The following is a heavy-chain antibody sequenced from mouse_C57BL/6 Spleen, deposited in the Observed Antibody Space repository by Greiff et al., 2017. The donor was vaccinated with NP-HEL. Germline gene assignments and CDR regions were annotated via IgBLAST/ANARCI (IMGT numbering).Heavy chain of an antibody. D-gene: IGHD1-1*01. CDR2: ISNGGGST. J-gene: IGHJ2*01. CDR1: GFTFSDYY. Sequence: DVHLVESGGGLVQPGGSLKLSCAASGFTFSDYYMYWVRQTPEKRLEWVAYISNGGGSTYYPDTVKGRFTISRDNAKNTLYLQRSRLKSEDTAMYYCARRRDYYGSFDYWGQGTTLTVSS. V-gene: IGHV5-12*01. CDR3: ARRRDYYGSFDY.